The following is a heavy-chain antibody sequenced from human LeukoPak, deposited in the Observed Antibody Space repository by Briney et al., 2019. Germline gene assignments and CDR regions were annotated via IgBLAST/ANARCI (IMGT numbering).Heavy chain of an antibody. Sequence: PGGSLRLSCTASGFTFSNFWMGWVRQAPGKGLEWVANIKQDETEKFYLGSVKGRFTISRDNAKNSLYLQMNSLRAEDTAVYYCANEIRPNDYWGQGTQVTVSS. D-gene: IGHD4-17*01. V-gene: IGHV3-7*03. CDR1: GFTFSNFW. J-gene: IGHJ4*02. CDR3: ANEIRPNDY. CDR2: IKQDETEK.